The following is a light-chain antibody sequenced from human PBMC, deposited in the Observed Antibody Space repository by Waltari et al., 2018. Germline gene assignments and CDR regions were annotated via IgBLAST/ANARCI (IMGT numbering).Light chain of an antibody. Sequence: QSALTQPASVSGSPGQSITISCTGTSSAVGAYNYVSWYQQHPGKAPKFLNYEVSNPPLGVSNRFSGSKSGNTAALTISGRQAEDEADYYCSSYTTSSIPGVFGTGTKVTVL. CDR2: EVS. CDR3: SSYTTSSIPGV. J-gene: IGLJ1*01. CDR1: SSAVGAYNY. V-gene: IGLV2-14*01.